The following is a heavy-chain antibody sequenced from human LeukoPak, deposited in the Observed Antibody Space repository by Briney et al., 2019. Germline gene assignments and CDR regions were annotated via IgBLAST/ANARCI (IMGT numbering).Heavy chain of an antibody. CDR1: GYTFTDYY. V-gene: IGHV1-2*02. J-gene: IGHJ4*02. Sequence: ASVKVSCTASGYTFTDYYMHWVRQAPGQGLEWMGWINPHSGGTDHAQKFQGRVTMTRDTSISTAYMELSRLRSDDTAVYYCARDMDSGPDFFDYWGLGTLATVSS. CDR2: INPHSGGT. D-gene: IGHD1-26*01. CDR3: ARDMDSGPDFFDY.